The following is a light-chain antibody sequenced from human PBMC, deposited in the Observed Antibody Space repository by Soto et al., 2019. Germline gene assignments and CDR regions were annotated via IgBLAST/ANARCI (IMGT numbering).Light chain of an antibody. CDR3: HSYTSSSTYV. CDR2: EVS. Sequence: QSALTQPASVSGSPGQAITISCTGTSSDVGGYNYVSWYQQHPGKAPQLTIYEVSNRPSGVSNRFSGSKSGNTASLTISGLQAEDEADYYCHSYTSSSTYVFGAGTKRTVL. V-gene: IGLV2-14*01. J-gene: IGLJ1*01. CDR1: SSDVGGYNY.